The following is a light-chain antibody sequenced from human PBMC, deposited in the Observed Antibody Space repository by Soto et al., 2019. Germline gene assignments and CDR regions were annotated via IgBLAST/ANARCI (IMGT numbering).Light chain of an antibody. CDR1: QSVSSNY. CDR2: GAS. V-gene: IGKV3-20*01. CDR3: HQYGTSPWT. Sequence: EIVLTQSPGTLSLSPGERAPLSCRASQSVSSNYLAWYQQKPGQAPGLLIHGASSRAPGIPDRFRGRGSGTACTLTIIRLGPEDFAVYYCHQYGTSPWTVGQGTKVEIK. J-gene: IGKJ1*01.